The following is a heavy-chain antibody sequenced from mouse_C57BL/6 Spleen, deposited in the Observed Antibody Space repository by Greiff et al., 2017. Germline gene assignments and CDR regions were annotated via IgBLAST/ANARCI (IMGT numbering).Heavy chain of an antibody. D-gene: IGHD1-1*01. V-gene: IGHV1-53*01. CDR2: INPSNGGT. CDR3: ASMTTVVATLDFDV. CDR1: GYTFTSYW. J-gene: IGHJ1*03. Sequence: QVQLQQPGTELVKPGASVKLSCKASGYTFTSYWMHWVKQRPGQGLEWIGNINPSNGGTNYNEKFKSKATLTVDKSSSTAYMQLSSLTSEDAAVYYCASMTTVVATLDFDVWGTGTTVTVSS.